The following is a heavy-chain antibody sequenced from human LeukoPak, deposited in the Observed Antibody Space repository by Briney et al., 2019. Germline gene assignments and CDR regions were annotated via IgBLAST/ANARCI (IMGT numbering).Heavy chain of an antibody. V-gene: IGHV1-2*02. Sequence: ASVKVSCKASGYTFTGYYMHWVRQAPGQGLEWLGWINPSSGYTTYAQSFQGRVTMTSDTSITTSYMDLSRLRSDDTAVYYCARGIVWGSYRQFYFDYWGQGTLATVSS. CDR2: INPSSGYT. D-gene: IGHD3-16*02. J-gene: IGHJ4*02. CDR3: ARGIVWGSYRQFYFDY. CDR1: GYTFTGYY.